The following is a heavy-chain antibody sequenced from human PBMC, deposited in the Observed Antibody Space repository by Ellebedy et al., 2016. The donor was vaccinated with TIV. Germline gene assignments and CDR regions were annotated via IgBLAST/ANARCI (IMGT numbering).Heavy chain of an antibody. J-gene: IGHJ6*02. CDR3: ARGTQLAVVPAAITARYYYFVMDV. CDR2: IQYSGNQ. CDR1: GGSISSYY. V-gene: IGHV4-59*08. D-gene: IGHD2-2*02. Sequence: MPSETLSLTCTVSGGSISSYYWSWIRQPPGKGLEWIGYIQYSGNQDYNPSLKSRATLSLDTSKNQFSLKVSSVTAADTAVYYCARGTQLAVVPAAITARYYYFVMDVWGQGTTVTVSS.